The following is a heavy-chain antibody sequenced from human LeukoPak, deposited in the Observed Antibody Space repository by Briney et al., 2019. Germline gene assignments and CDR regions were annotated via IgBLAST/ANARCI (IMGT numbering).Heavy chain of an antibody. V-gene: IGHV3-49*04. D-gene: IGHD2-2*02. Sequence: PGGSLRLSCAASGFTFSSYSMNWVRQAPGKGLEWVGFIRSKAYGGTTEYAASVKGRFTISRDDSKSIAYLQMNSLKTEDTAVYYCTRDEYPDYYYGMDVWGQGTTVTVSS. CDR1: GFTFSSYS. J-gene: IGHJ6*02. CDR3: TRDEYPDYYYGMDV. CDR2: IRSKAYGGTT.